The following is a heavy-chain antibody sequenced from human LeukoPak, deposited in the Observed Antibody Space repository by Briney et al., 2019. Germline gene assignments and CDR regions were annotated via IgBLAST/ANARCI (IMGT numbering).Heavy chain of an antibody. CDR3: ARTYDSSGYRLPWFDP. V-gene: IGHV4-34*01. CDR2: INHSGST. CDR1: GGSFSGYY. Sequence: PSETLSLTCAVYGGSFSGYYWSWIRQPPGKGLEWIGEINHSGSTNYNPSLKSRVTISVDTSKNQFSLKLSSVTAADTAVYYCARTYDSSGYRLPWFDPWGQGTLVTVSS. D-gene: IGHD3-22*01. J-gene: IGHJ5*02.